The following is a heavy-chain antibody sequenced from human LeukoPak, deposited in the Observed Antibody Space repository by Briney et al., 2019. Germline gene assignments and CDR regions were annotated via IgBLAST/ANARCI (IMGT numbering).Heavy chain of an antibody. D-gene: IGHD6-6*01. Sequence: SETLSLTCTVSGGSISSSSYYWGWIRQPPGKGLEWIGSICYSGSTCYNPSLKSRVTISVDTSKNQFSLKLSSVTAADTAVYYCARDQVLSSSSGHGDYWGQGTLVTVSS. CDR1: GGSISSSSYY. J-gene: IGHJ4*02. CDR2: ICYSGST. CDR3: ARDQVLSSSSGHGDY. V-gene: IGHV4-39*07.